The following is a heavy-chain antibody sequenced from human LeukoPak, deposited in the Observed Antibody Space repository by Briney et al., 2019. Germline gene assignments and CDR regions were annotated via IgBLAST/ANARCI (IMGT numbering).Heavy chain of an antibody. D-gene: IGHD6-13*01. CDR2: IYYSGST. CDR3: AGYPYSSSLDD. Sequence: SETLSLTCTVSGGSISSSSHYWGWIRQPPGEGLEWIGSIYYSGSTYYNPSLKSRVIISVDMSKNQFSLKLSSVTAADTAVYYCAGYPYSSSLDDWGQGTLVTVSS. J-gene: IGHJ4*02. CDR1: GGSISSSSHY. V-gene: IGHV4-39*07.